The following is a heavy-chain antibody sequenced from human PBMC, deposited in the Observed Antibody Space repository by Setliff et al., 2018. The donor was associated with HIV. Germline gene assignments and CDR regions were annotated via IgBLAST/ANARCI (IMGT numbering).Heavy chain of an antibody. CDR1: GFTFTAYW. V-gene: IGHV3-7*01. Sequence: GESLKISCAASGFTFTAYWMTWVRQAPGKGLEWVANIEEDGTETYYVDSVKGRFTFSRDNRKDLLFLQMNSLKDEDTAVYYCARDATRGGDFDYWGQGTLVTVSS. D-gene: IGHD3-16*01. CDR3: ARDATRGGDFDY. CDR2: IEEDGTET. J-gene: IGHJ4*02.